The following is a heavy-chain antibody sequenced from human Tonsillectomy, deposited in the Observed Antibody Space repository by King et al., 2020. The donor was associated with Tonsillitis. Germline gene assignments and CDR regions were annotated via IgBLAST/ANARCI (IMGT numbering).Heavy chain of an antibody. V-gene: IGHV5-51*03. CDR2: IYPGDSDT. CDR3: AKGDTMFQFDY. Sequence: QLVQSGAEVKKPGESLKISCEGSGYRFTASWIGWVRQMPGNDLEWLGIIYPGDSDTRYNPSFQGQVTISADRSISTAYLQWSSLTASDTAIFYCAKGDTMFQFDYWGQGTLVTVSS. CDR1: GYRFTASW. J-gene: IGHJ4*02. D-gene: IGHD3-3*01.